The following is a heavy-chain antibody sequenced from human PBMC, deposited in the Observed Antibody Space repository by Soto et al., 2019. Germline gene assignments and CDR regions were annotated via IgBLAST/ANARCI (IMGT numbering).Heavy chain of an antibody. CDR1: GGSISSGGYY. CDR3: ARWPYYYDSSGSY. CDR2: IYYSGST. Sequence: PSETLSLTCTVSGGSISSGGYYWSWIRQHPGKGLEWIGYIYYSGSTYYNPSLKSRVTISVDTSKNQFSLRLSSVTAADTAVYYCARWPYYYDSSGSYWGQGTLVTVSS. D-gene: IGHD3-22*01. J-gene: IGHJ4*02. V-gene: IGHV4-31*03.